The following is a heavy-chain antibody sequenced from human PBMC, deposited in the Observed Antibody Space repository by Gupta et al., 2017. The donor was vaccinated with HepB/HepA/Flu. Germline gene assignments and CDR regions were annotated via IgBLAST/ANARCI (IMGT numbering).Heavy chain of an antibody. V-gene: IGHV1-2*02. D-gene: IGHD3-10*01. CDR3: AKVGQDIRRGPLDAFQM. CDR1: GYAFGAFY. Sequence: QPQLVKSGTEVKKPGASVKVSCKAYGYAFGAFYIHWVRQDPGQGLEWTGWINPKTGGTNPAQIFLGRVTMTRDTSIDTAYMELRGLLSDDTAIYYCAKVGQDIRRGPLDAFQMLGQGTMVTVSS. J-gene: IGHJ3*02. CDR2: INPKTGGT.